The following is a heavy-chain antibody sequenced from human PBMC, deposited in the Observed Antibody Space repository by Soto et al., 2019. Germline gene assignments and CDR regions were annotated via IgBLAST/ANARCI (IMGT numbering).Heavy chain of an antibody. D-gene: IGHD1-26*01. J-gene: IGHJ4*02. CDR1: GGTISSWY. CDR2: IYYSGST. Sequence: QVQLQESGPGLVKPSETLSLTCTVSGGTISSWYWSWIRQPPGKGLEWIGYIYYSGSTNCNPSLKSQVTISVDPSKNQFSLKLSSVTAADTAVYYCARRYGSAIDYWGQGTLVTVSS. V-gene: IGHV4-59*08. CDR3: ARRYGSAIDY.